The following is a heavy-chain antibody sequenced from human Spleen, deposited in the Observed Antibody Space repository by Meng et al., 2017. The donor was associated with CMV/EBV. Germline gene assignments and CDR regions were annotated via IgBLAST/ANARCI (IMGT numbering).Heavy chain of an antibody. J-gene: IGHJ6*02. CDR1: GFIVSSNY. CDR3: AKARRGSIYYGMDV. CDR2: IYSAGNT. D-gene: IGHD3-10*01. V-gene: IGHV3-53*01. Sequence: GESLKISCAASGFIVSSNYMGWVRQAPGKGLEWVSVIYSAGNTYYAESVKGRFTISRDNSKNTLYFEMSSLRADDTAVYYCAKARRGSIYYGMDVWGQGTTVTVSS.